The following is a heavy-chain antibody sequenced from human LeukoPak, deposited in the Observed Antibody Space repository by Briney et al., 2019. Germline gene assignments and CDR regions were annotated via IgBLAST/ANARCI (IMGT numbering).Heavy chain of an antibody. CDR2: IIPIFGTA. CDR1: GGTFSSYA. Sequence: SVKVSCKASGGTFSSYAISWVRQAPGQGLEWMGGIIPIFGTANYAQKFQGRVTITADESTSTAYMELSSLRAEDTAVYYCAKTLHYGHYGKFDYWGQGTLVTVSS. D-gene: IGHD4-17*01. CDR3: AKTLHYGHYGKFDY. V-gene: IGHV1-69*13. J-gene: IGHJ4*02.